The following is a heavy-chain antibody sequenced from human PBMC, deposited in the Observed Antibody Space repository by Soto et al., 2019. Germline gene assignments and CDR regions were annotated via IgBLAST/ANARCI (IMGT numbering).Heavy chain of an antibody. D-gene: IGHD3-10*01. CDR1: GYTFTAYT. Sequence: ASVKVSCKASGYTFTAYTIHWVRQAPGQRLEWMGWVTAGKGNTDYSQKFQGRVTITRDTYASTAYMELYSLRSEDTAVYYCARANPQQAGSYYDSWGQGTLVTVSS. CDR2: VTAGKGNT. J-gene: IGHJ5*01. CDR3: ARANPQQAGSYYDS. V-gene: IGHV1-3*01.